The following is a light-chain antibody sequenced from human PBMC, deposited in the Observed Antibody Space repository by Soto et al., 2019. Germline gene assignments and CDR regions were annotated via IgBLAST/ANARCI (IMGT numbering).Light chain of an antibody. CDR2: AAS. V-gene: IGKV1-9*01. J-gene: IGKJ1*01. CDR1: QGISTY. Sequence: DIPLTQSPSFLSASVGDRVTITCRASQGISTYLAWYQQEPGKAPKLLIYAASTLQSGVPSRVSGSGSGTEFTLTISSLQPEDFATNYCQQLNSYPQTFGQGTKVEI. CDR3: QQLNSYPQT.